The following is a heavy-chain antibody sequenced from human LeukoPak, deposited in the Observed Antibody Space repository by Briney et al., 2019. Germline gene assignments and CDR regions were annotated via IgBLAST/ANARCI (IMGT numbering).Heavy chain of an antibody. CDR2: INPSGGST. V-gene: IGHV1-46*01. CDR3: ARRVYCSSTSCYDLIDY. Sequence: ASVKVSCKASGYTFTSYYMHWVRQAPGQGLEWMGIINPSGGSTSYAQKFQGRVTMTRDTSISTAYMELSRLRSDGTAVYYCARRVYCSSTSCYDLIDYWGQGTLVTVSS. CDR1: GYTFTSYY. D-gene: IGHD2-2*01. J-gene: IGHJ4*02.